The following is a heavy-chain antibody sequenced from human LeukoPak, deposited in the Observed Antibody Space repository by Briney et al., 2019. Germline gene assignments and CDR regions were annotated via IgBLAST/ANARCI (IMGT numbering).Heavy chain of an antibody. Sequence: PGGSLRLSCAASGFTFSSYNMNWVRQAPGKGLEWVSGINWNGGSTGYADSVKGRFTISRDNAKNSLYLQMNSLRAEDTALYHCARTATYCSGGSCYQDYWGQGTLVTVSS. CDR3: ARTATYCSGGSCYQDY. D-gene: IGHD2-15*01. CDR2: INWNGGST. J-gene: IGHJ4*02. V-gene: IGHV3-20*01. CDR1: GFTFSSYN.